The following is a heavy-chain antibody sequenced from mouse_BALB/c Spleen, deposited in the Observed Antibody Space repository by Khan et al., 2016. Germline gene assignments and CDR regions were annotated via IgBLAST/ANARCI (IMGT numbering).Heavy chain of an antibody. J-gene: IGHJ3*01. V-gene: IGHV9-3*02. D-gene: IGHD2-1*01. CDR2: INTHTGAP. Sequence: QIQLVQSGPELKKPGETVKISCKASGYTFTNYGMTWVKQAPGKGLKWMGWINTHTGAPTYAEDFKGRFAFSLDTSANTAYLQINNLKNEDTARYFCERYGTGTWFAYWGQGTLVTVSA. CDR1: GYTFTNYG. CDR3: ERYGTGTWFAY.